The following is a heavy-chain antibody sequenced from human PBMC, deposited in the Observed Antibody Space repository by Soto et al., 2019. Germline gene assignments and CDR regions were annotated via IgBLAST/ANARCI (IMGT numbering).Heavy chain of an antibody. CDR2: IIPILGIA. Sequence: QVQLVQSGAEVKKPGSSVKVSCKASGGTFSSYTISWVRQAPGQGLEWMGRIIPILGIANYAQKFQGRVTITADKXXSTAYMELSSLRSEDTAVYYCARSNSGYGQSSFDYWGQGTLVTVSS. J-gene: IGHJ4*02. D-gene: IGHD5-12*01. CDR1: GGTFSSYT. CDR3: ARSNSGYGQSSFDY. V-gene: IGHV1-69*02.